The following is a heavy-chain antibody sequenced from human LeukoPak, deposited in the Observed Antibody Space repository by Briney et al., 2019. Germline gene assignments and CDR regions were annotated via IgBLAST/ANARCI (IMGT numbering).Heavy chain of an antibody. J-gene: IGHJ4*02. D-gene: IGHD4-17*01. Sequence: GGSLRLSCAASGFTFSDYYMSWIRQAPGKGLEWVAYISSSSSYTNNADSVKGRFTISRDNAKNSLYLQMNSLRAEDTAVYYCARIGASVTTCDYWGQGTLVTVSS. CDR3: ARIGASVTTCDY. CDR2: ISSSSSYT. CDR1: GFTFSDYY. V-gene: IGHV3-11*06.